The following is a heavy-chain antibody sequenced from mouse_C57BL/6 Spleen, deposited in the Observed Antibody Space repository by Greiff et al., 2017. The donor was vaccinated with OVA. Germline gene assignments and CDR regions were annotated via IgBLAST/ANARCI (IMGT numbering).Heavy chain of an antibody. J-gene: IGHJ3*01. CDR3: AKPLYGYDVGWFAY. CDR1: GFTFSDYG. CDR2: ISSGSSTI. V-gene: IGHV5-17*01. Sequence: EVQVVESGGGLVKPGGSLKLSCAASGFTFSDYGMHWVRQAPETGLEWVAYISSGSSTIYYADTVKGRFTISRDNAKNTLFLQMTSLRSEDTAMYYCAKPLYGYDVGWFAYWGQGTLVTVSA. D-gene: IGHD2-2*01.